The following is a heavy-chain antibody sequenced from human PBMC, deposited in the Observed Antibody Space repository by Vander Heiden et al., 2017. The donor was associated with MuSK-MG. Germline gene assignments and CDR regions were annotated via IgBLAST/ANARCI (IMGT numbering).Heavy chain of an antibody. CDR2: IKQDGSEK. J-gene: IGHJ4*02. D-gene: IGHD6-6*01. V-gene: IGHV3-7*01. Sequence: VQLVESGGGLVQPGGSLRLSCAASGFTFSSYWMSWVRQAPGKGLELVANIKQDGSEKYYVDSVKGRFTISRDNAKNSLYLQMNSLRAEDTAVYYCARDRRIAARPFDYWGQGTLVTVSS. CDR1: GFTFSSYW. CDR3: ARDRRIAARPFDY.